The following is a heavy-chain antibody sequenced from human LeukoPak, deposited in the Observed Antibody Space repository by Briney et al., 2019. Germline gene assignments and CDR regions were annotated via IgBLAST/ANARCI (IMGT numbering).Heavy chain of an antibody. J-gene: IGHJ4*02. CDR3: AKGPYSESYSDY. CDR1: GFTFSSYA. CDR2: ISGSGAST. Sequence: GGSLRLSCAASGFTFSSYAMSWVRQAPGKGLEWVSTISGSGASTYYADSVKGRFTISRDNSKNTLYLQMNSLRAEDTAIYYCAKGPYSESYSDYWGQGTLVTVPS. V-gene: IGHV3-23*01. D-gene: IGHD1-26*01.